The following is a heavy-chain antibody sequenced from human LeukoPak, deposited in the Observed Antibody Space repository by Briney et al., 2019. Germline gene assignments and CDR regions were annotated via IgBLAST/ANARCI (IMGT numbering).Heavy chain of an antibody. D-gene: IGHD2-2*01. CDR3: ARDISRSSDAFDI. CDR2: MYYRGST. CDR1: GGSISSSSYY. V-gene: IGHV4-39*07. Sequence: SETLSLTRTVSGGSISSSSYYWGWLRQPPGKGLEWIGSMYYRGSTYYNPSLKSRVTISVDTSKNQFSLKLSSVTAADTAVYYCARDISRSSDAFDIWGQGTMGTVSS. J-gene: IGHJ3*02.